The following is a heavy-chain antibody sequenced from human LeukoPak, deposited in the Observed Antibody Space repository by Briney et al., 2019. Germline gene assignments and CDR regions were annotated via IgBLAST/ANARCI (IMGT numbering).Heavy chain of an antibody. D-gene: IGHD6-13*01. CDR1: GYTFTGFG. J-gene: IGHJ6*02. Sequence: ASVKVSCKASGYTFTGFGLSWVGRPPGQGLGGLGWISAYIGNTNYAQKLQGRVTMTTDTSTSTAYMELRSLRSDDTAVYYCARDYSSSWYNLCYYYYGMDVWGQGTTVTVSS. V-gene: IGHV1-18*01. CDR3: ARDYSSSWYNLCYYYYGMDV. CDR2: ISAYIGNT.